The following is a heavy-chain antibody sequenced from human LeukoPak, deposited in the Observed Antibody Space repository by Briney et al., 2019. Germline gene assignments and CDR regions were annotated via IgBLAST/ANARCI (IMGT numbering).Heavy chain of an antibody. CDR2: ISYDGSNK. D-gene: IGHD1-14*01. Sequence: GRSLRLSCAASGFTFSSYAMQWVRQAPGKGLEWVAVISYDGSNKYYADSVKGRFTISRDNSKNTLYLQMNSLRAEDTAVYYCAREPIRGRCFDPWGQGTLVTVSS. CDR3: AREPIRGRCFDP. CDR1: GFTFSSYA. J-gene: IGHJ5*02. V-gene: IGHV3-30-3*01.